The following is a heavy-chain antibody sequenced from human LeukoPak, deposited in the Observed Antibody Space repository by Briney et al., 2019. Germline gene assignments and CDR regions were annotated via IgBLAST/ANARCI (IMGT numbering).Heavy chain of an antibody. V-gene: IGHV1-69*04. CDR2: IIPILGIA. CDR3: AREDHGSGSYVLDY. D-gene: IGHD3-10*01. CDR1: GGTFSSYA. Sequence: GASVKVSCKASGGTFSSYAISWVRQAPGQGLEWMGRIIPILGIANYAQKFQGRVTITADKSTSTAYMELSSLRSEDTAVYYCAREDHGSGSYVLDYWGQGTLVTVSS. J-gene: IGHJ4*02.